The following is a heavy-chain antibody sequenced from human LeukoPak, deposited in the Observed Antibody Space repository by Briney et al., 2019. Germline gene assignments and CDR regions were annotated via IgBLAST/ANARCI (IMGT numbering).Heavy chain of an antibody. CDR1: GYTFTGYY. CDR2: INPNSGGT. V-gene: IGHV1-2*02. CDR3: ARDLASAVVVPAAIRNPFDY. J-gene: IGHJ4*02. Sequence: ASVKVSCKASGYTFTGYYMHWVRQAPGQGPEWMGWINPNSGGTNYAQKFQGRVTMTRDTSISTAYMELSRLRSDDTAVYYCARDLASAVVVPAAIRNPFDYWGQGTLVTVSS. D-gene: IGHD2-2*02.